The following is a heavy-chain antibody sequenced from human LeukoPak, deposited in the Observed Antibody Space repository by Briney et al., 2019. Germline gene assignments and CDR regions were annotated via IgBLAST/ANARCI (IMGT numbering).Heavy chain of an antibody. D-gene: IGHD2-2*01. V-gene: IGHV3-7*01. CDR2: INLDGSEK. J-gene: IGHJ3*02. CDR1: GFSFRSHW. CDR3: ARDSERSSSFAFDI. Sequence: PGGSLRLSCAASGFSFRSHWMTWVRQASGKGLEWVANINLDGSEKYYVDPVMGRFAVSRDNAKNSLYLQINSLRAEDTAVYFCARDSERSSSFAFDIWGRGTIVAVSS.